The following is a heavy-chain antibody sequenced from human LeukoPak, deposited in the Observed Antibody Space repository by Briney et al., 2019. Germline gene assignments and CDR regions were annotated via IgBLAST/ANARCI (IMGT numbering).Heavy chain of an antibody. CDR3: TRVNLRGSQYNWFDP. CDR2: ITPIIDSA. V-gene: IGHV1-69*08. D-gene: IGHD1-26*01. CDR1: GGTFRTHI. J-gene: IGHJ5*02. Sequence: SVKVSCKTFGGTFRTHIFSWVRQAPGQGLEWMGKITPIIDSAKYSQKFRDRLAITGDSSTGTAYMELSSLTPEDTALYYCTRVNLRGSQYNWFDPWGQGTLVIVSS.